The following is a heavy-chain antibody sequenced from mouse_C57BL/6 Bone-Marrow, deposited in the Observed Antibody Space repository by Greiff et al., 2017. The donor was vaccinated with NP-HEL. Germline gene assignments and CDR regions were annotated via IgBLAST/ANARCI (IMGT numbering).Heavy chain of an antibody. CDR1: GYTFTDYY. CDR3: ARSHIYYYGSKDY. J-gene: IGHJ2*01. V-gene: IGHV1-26*01. D-gene: IGHD1-1*01. Sequence: EVQLQQSGPELVKPGASVKISCKASGYTFTDYYMNWVKQSHGKSLEWIGDLNPNNGGTSYNQKFKGKATLTVDKSSSTAYMELRSLTSEDSAVYYCARSHIYYYGSKDYWGQGTTLTVSS. CDR2: LNPNNGGT.